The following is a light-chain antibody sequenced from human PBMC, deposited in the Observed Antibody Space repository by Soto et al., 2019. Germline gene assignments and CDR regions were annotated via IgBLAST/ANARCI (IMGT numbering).Light chain of an antibody. CDR1: QDINNY. J-gene: IGKJ3*01. CDR2: AAS. CDR3: QRHNSAPPVT. Sequence: DIQMTQSPSSLSASVGDRVTISCRASQDINNYLAWYQQKPGKAPKLLIYAASTLQSGVPSRFSGSGSGTAFTLTISSLQPEEVATYYCQRHNSAPPVTFGPGTKVD. V-gene: IGKV1-27*01.